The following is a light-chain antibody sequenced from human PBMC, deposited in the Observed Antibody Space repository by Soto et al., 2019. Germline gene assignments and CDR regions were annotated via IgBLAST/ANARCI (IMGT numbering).Light chain of an antibody. J-gene: IGKJ4*01. CDR1: QSVGSS. V-gene: IGKV3-11*01. CDR2: DAS. CDR3: QQRTDWPLT. Sequence: ETVLTQSPATLSLSPGQRATFSCRASQSVGSSLAWSQQKPGQAPRLLIYDASNRATGIPARFSGSGSGTDCTLTITSLEPEDCAVYFCQQRTDWPLTFGGGTKLEI.